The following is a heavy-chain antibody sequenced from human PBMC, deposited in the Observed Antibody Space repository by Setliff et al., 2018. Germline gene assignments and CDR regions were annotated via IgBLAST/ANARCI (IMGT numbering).Heavy chain of an antibody. J-gene: IGHJ4*01. CDR3: ARVPRLEWLLPTFDS. D-gene: IGHD3-3*01. Sequence: ASVKVSCKTSGCTFINYGLSWMRQAPGQGLEWMGWISGYNGNTDYAQNLQGRVTMTIDTSTSTAYMELRSLRSDDTAVYYCARVPRLEWLLPTFDSWGHGTLVTVSS. CDR2: ISGYNGNT. V-gene: IGHV1-18*01. CDR1: GCTFINYG.